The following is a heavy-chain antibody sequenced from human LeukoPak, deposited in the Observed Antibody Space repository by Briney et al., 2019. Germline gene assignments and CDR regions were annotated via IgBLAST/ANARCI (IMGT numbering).Heavy chain of an antibody. J-gene: IGHJ4*02. CDR1: GFTFDDYG. Sequence: PGGSLRLSCAASGFTFDDYGMSWVRQAPGKGLEWVSAINWNGGSTGYADSVKGRFTISRDNAKNSLYLQMNSLRAEDTAFYYCARAGCGSTSCYHYWGQGTLVTVSS. CDR2: INWNGGST. D-gene: IGHD2-2*01. CDR3: ARAGCGSTSCYHY. V-gene: IGHV3-20*04.